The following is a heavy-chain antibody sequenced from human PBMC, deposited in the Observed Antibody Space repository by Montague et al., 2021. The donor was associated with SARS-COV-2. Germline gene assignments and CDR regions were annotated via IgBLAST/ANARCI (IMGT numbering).Heavy chain of an antibody. Sequence: SETLSLTCTVYGGSFSGYYWSWIRQPPGKGLEWIGEINHSGSTNYNPSLKSRVTISVDTSKNQFSLKLSSVTAADTAVYYCARSGGVYIGSYYLGDYYYGMDVWGQGTTVTVSS. CDR2: INHSGST. CDR1: GGSFSGYY. CDR3: ARSGGVYIGSYYLGDYYYGMDV. D-gene: IGHD1-26*01. J-gene: IGHJ6*02. V-gene: IGHV4-34*01.